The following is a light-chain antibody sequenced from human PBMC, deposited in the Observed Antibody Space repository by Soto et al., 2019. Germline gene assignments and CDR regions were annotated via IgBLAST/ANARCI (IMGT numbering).Light chain of an antibody. CDR3: QQYDNWPIT. CDR2: GAS. J-gene: IGKJ5*01. Sequence: EKVMTQSPATLSVSPGERATLSCRASQSISSNLAWYQQKPGQPPRLLIYGASSRATDIPGRFSGSGSGTEFTLTISSLQSEDFAVYYCQQYDNWPITFGQGTRLEIK. V-gene: IGKV3-15*01. CDR1: QSISSN.